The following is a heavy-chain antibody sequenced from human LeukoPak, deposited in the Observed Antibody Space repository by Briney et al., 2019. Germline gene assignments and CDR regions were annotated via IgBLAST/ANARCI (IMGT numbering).Heavy chain of an antibody. Sequence: GSLRLSCAASGFTFSSYGMHWVRQAPGKGLEWVAFIRYDGSNKYYADSVKGRFTISRDNSKNTLYLQMKSLRAEDTAVYYCARTYYDILTGYNPYFDYWGQGILVTVSS. CDR1: GFTFSSYG. J-gene: IGHJ4*02. CDR2: IRYDGSNK. CDR3: ARTYYDILTGYNPYFDY. D-gene: IGHD3-9*01. V-gene: IGHV3-30*02.